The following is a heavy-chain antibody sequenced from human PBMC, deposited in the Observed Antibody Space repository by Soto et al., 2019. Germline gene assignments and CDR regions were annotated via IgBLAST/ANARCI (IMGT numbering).Heavy chain of an antibody. V-gene: IGHV3-15*01. CDR1: GFTFSNAW. Sequence: PRWSLRLWCAASGFTFSNAWMSWFRQAPGKGLEWVGRIKSKTDGGTTDYAAPVKGRFTISRDDSKNTLYLQMNSLKTEDTAVYYCTTRTWLESFDPWGQGTLVTVSS. CDR3: TTRTWLESFDP. J-gene: IGHJ5*02. D-gene: IGHD6-19*01. CDR2: IKSKTDGGTT.